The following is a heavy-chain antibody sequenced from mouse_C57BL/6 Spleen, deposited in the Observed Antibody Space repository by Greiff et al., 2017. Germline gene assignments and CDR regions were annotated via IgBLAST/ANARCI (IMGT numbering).Heavy chain of an antibody. CDR2: IDPEDGDT. CDR1: GFNIKDYY. D-gene: IGHD1-1*01. Sequence: VQLQQSGAELVRPGASAKLSCTASGFNIKDYYMHWVKQRPEQGLEWIGRIDPEDGDTEYAPKFQGKATMTADTSSNTAYLQLSSLTSEDTAVYYCTTGFITTVVAKFDYWGQGTTLTVSS. CDR3: TTGFITTVVAKFDY. V-gene: IGHV14-1*01. J-gene: IGHJ2*01.